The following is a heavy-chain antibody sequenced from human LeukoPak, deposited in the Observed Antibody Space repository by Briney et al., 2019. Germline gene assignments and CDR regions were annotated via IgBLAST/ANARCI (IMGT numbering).Heavy chain of an antibody. V-gene: IGHV3-23*01. J-gene: IGHJ4*02. CDR2: ISGSGGST. D-gene: IGHD4-17*01. CDR3: AKDRYGDYSLLAVFDY. Sequence: GGSLRLSCAASGFTFNSYAMSWVRQAPGKGLEWVSAISGSGGSTYYADSVKGRFTISRDNSKNTLYLQMNSLRAEDTAVYYCAKDRYGDYSLLAVFDYWGQGTLVTVSS. CDR1: GFTFNSYA.